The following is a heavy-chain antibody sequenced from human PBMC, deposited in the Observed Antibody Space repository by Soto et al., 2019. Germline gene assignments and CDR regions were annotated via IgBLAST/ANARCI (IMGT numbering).Heavy chain of an antibody. CDR3: ARDQTDSGGYSDS. CDR1: GFTFSSYG. Sequence: PVGSLRLSCEASGFTFSSYGMHWVRQAPGKGLEWVAIIWNDGSNEYYADSVKGRFTISRDNSKNTLYLQVSNLRAEDTAVYFCARDQTDSGGYSDSWGQGTLVTVFS. D-gene: IGHD3-22*01. J-gene: IGHJ4*02. CDR2: IWNDGSNE. V-gene: IGHV3-33*01.